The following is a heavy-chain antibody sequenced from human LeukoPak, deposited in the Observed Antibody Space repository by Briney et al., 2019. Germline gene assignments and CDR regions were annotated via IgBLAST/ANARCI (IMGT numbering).Heavy chain of an antibody. CDR1: GITLSGYG. Sequence: GGSLRLSCAASGITLSGYGMHWVRQAPGKGLVWVSRINFDGSDTSYADFVKGRFTISRDNAKNTLFLQMNSLRSEDTAVYYCTRSLMDWGQGIRVTVSS. V-gene: IGHV3-74*01. CDR2: INFDGSDT. D-gene: IGHD3-16*01. J-gene: IGHJ4*02. CDR3: TRSLMD.